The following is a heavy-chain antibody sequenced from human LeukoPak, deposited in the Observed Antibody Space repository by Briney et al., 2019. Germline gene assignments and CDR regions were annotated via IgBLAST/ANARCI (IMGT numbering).Heavy chain of an antibody. Sequence: GSLRLSCKVSGLTVSRTYMTWVRQASGKALEWLSVIYSGGDTNYADSVKGRFTISRDNAKNSLYLQMNSLRAEDTALYYCAKGGEGYKPLNFYYGMDVWGQGTTVTVSS. V-gene: IGHV3-53*05. D-gene: IGHD5-24*01. CDR1: GLTVSRTY. CDR2: IYSGGDT. J-gene: IGHJ6*02. CDR3: AKGGEGYKPLNFYYGMDV.